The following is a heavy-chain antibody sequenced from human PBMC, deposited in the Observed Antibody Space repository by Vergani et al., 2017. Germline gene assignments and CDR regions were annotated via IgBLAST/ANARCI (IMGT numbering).Heavy chain of an antibody. Sequence: GKWKEGGEGIMKTSQTLSLTCTVSGESIRSGSHYWSWIRQPAGKGPEWIGHIHTGGSTDLNPSFKSRVSISVDTSKSQFSLKLNSVTVAATAVYYCAGSSPYCTSGSCPAIWGQGTLVTVSS. J-gene: IGHJ4*02. D-gene: IGHD2-15*01. CDR3: AGSSPYCTSGSCPAI. V-gene: IGHV4-61*09. CDR1: GESIRSGSHY. CDR2: IHTGGST.